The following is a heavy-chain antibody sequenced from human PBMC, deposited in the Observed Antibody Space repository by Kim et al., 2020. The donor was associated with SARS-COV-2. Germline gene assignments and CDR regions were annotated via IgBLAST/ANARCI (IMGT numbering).Heavy chain of an antibody. CDR2: ISGSGGST. CDR1: GFTFSSYA. V-gene: IGHV3-23*01. CDR3: AKDACRITIFGVVTRGGMDV. Sequence: GGSLRLSCAASGFTFSSYAMSWVRQAPGKGLEWVSAISGSGGSTYYADSVKGRFTISRDNSENTLYLQMNSLRAEDTAVYYCAKDACRITIFGVVTRGGMDVWGQGTTVTVSS. D-gene: IGHD3-3*01. J-gene: IGHJ6*02.